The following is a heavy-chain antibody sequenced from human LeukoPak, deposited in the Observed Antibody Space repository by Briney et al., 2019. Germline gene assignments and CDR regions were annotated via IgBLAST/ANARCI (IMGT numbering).Heavy chain of an antibody. Sequence: GGTLRLSCAASGFTFSSYGMSWVRQAPGKGLECVSAISVIVGSTYCADSVKGRLTISRDNSKNTLYLQMNRLRDEDTAVYYCAKALRGRYYYDSSEFDPWGQGTLVTVSS. J-gene: IGHJ5*02. CDR3: AKALRGRYYYDSSEFDP. V-gene: IGHV3-23*01. CDR1: GFTFSSYG. D-gene: IGHD3-22*01. CDR2: ISVIVGST.